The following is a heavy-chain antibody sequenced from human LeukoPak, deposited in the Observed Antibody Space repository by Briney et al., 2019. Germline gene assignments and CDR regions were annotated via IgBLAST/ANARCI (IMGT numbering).Heavy chain of an antibody. CDR2: INPNTGDA. D-gene: IGHD2-21*02. CDR1: GYTFTGYF. CDR3: ARDVVVAGIDY. V-gene: IGHV1-2*02. J-gene: IGHJ4*02. Sequence: GASVKVSCKASGYTFTGYFMHWVRQAPGQGLEWMGWINPNTGDANYAQKFQGRVTITTDTSVSTAYMGLDSLTFDDTAVYYCARDVVVAGIDYWGQGTLVTVSS.